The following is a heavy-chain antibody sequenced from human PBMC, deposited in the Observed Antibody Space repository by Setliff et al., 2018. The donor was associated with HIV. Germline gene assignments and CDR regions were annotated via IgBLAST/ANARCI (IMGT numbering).Heavy chain of an antibody. D-gene: IGHD3-3*01. V-gene: IGHV3-7*03. Sequence: PGGSLRLSCAASGFTFSSYWMSWVRQAPGKGLEWVANIKENGDEKYYVDSVKGRFTISRDNAKNSLYLQMTSLRAEDTAVYYCARDFETYYDFWSGYKPTSAFDIWGQGTMVTVSS. CDR2: IKENGDEK. CDR1: GFTFSSYW. CDR3: ARDFETYYDFWSGYKPTSAFDI. J-gene: IGHJ3*02.